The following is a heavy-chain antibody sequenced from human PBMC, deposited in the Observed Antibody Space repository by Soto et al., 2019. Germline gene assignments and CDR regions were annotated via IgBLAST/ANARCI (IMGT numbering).Heavy chain of an antibody. CDR2: ISVTGENS. Sequence: GGSLRLSCTASQFAFNVYAMSWVRQAPGKGLEWVSSISVTGENSLYADSVRGRFTMSRDNSKDILYLQMNSLRVDDTAMYYCAKQHGAWPSNWLDAWGQGALVTVSS. CDR3: AKQHGAWPSNWLDA. J-gene: IGHJ5*02. V-gene: IGHV3-23*01. CDR1: QFAFNVYA.